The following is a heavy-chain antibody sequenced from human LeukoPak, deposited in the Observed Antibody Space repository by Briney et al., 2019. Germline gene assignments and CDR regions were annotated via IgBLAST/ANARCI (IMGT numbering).Heavy chain of an antibody. J-gene: IGHJ4*02. Sequence: GGALRLSCAASGFTFINYSMNSVRQAPGKGLEWVSSISSSSSYIYYADSVKGRFTISIDNAKNSLYLQMNSLRAEDTAVYYYARVDWNYVGDYWGQGTLVTVSS. D-gene: IGHD1-7*01. CDR3: ARVDWNYVGDY. CDR2: ISSSSSYI. CDR1: GFTFINYS. V-gene: IGHV3-21*01.